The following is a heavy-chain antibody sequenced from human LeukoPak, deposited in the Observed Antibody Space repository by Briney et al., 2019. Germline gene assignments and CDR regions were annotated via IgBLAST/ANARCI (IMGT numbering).Heavy chain of an antibody. CDR3: AAPRRPYYYDSSGYYLGY. V-gene: IGHV1-8*01. Sequence: ASVKVSCKASGYTFTSYDINWVRQAPGQGLEWMGWMNPNSGNTVYAQKFQGRVTMTRNTSISTAYMELSSLRSEDTAVYYCAAPRRPYYYDSSGYYLGYWGQGTLVTVSS. CDR2: MNPNSGNT. CDR1: GYTFTSYD. D-gene: IGHD3-22*01. J-gene: IGHJ4*02.